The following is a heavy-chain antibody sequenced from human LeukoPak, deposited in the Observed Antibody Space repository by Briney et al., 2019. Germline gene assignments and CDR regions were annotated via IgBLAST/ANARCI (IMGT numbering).Heavy chain of an antibody. CDR1: GFTFSRDW. V-gene: IGHV3-74*03. CDR2: ISDDGSIT. CDR3: VRRYYEYNVYDCHFDF. D-gene: IGHD5/OR15-5a*01. J-gene: IGHJ4*02. Sequence: GGSLRLSCAASGFTFSRDWMHWVRQAPGKGLVWVSRISDDGSITTYADSVQGRFTMSRGNAKSTVFLQMNSLRVEDTAVYFCVRRYYEYNVYDCHFDFWGQGILVTVSS.